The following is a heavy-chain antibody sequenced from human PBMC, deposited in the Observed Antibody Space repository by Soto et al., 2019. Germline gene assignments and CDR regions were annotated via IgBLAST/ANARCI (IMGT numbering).Heavy chain of an antibody. D-gene: IGHD2-2*01. CDR3: ARARSSTSCYPFDY. CDR2: IYYSGST. Sequence: SETLSLTCTVSGGSISSGGYYWSWIRQHPGKGLEWIGYIYYSGSTYYNPSLKSRVTISVDTSKNQFSLKLSSVTAADTAVYYCARARSSTSCYPFDYWGQGTLVTVSS. J-gene: IGHJ4*02. CDR1: GGSISSGGYY. V-gene: IGHV4-31*03.